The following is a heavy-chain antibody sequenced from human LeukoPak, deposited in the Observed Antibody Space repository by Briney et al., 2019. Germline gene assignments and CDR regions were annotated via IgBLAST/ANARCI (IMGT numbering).Heavy chain of an antibody. CDR1: GFTVSSNY. D-gene: IGHD6-19*01. Sequence: GGSLRLSCAASGFTVSSNYMSWVRQAPGKGLEWVSVIYSGGSTYYADSVKGRFTISRDNSKNTLYLQMNSLRAEDTAVYYCARDGDSSGWYYFGYWGQGTLVTVSS. J-gene: IGHJ4*02. V-gene: IGHV3-66*01. CDR3: ARDGDSSGWYYFGY. CDR2: IYSGGST.